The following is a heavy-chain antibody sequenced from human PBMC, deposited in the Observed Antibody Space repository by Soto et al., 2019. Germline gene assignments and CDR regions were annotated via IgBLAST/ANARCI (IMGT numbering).Heavy chain of an antibody. CDR2: IIPIFGTS. V-gene: IGHV1-69*06. D-gene: IGHD2-15*01. Sequence: ASVKVSCKASGGTFSSYAISWVRQAPGQGLEWMGGIIPIFGTSNSAQKFQGRLTITADKSPSTAYMELSSLTSEDTAVYYCAIFSRDCSGGDCYLDYFDYWGQGTPVTVSS. J-gene: IGHJ4*02. CDR3: AIFSRDCSGGDCYLDYFDY. CDR1: GGTFSSYA.